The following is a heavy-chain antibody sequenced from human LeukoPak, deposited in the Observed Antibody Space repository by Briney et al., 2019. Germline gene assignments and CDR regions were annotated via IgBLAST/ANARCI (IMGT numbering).Heavy chain of an antibody. CDR2: IYYSGST. J-gene: IGHJ4*02. CDR1: GYSISSGYY. D-gene: IGHD6-19*01. CDR3: ARHFSSGWYRIDY. V-gene: IGHV4-38-2*01. Sequence: PSETLSLTCAVSGYSISSGYYWGWIRQPPGKGLEWIGSIYYSGSTYYNPSLKSRVTISVDTSKNQFSLKLSSVTAADTAVYYCARHFSSGWYRIDYWGQGTLVTVSS.